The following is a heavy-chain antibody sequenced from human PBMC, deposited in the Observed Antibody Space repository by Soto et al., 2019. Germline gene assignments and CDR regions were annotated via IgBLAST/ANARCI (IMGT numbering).Heavy chain of an antibody. V-gene: IGHV4-59*08. CDR1: GDSISSYS. CDR2: IYYSGST. D-gene: IGHD5-12*01. J-gene: IGHJ4*02. Sequence: SETLSLTRIVSGDSISSYSWNRNRQPPGKGLEWIGCIYYSGSTNYSPSLKSRVTLSVDTSKNQFSLKVTSVTAADTAVYYCARHPNSGWLGYWGQGILVTVSS. CDR3: ARHPNSGWLGY.